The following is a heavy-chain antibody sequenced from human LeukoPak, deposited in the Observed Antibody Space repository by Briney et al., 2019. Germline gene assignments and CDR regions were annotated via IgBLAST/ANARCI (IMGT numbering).Heavy chain of an antibody. J-gene: IGHJ3*02. CDR2: ISGSGGST. D-gene: IGHD2-15*01. Sequence: GGSLRLSCAASGFTFSSYAMSWVRQAPGKGLEWVSAISGSGGSTYYADSVKGRFAISRDNSKNTLYLQMNSLRAEDTAVYYCAKDYCSGGSCYDDAFDIWGQGTMVTVSS. V-gene: IGHV3-23*01. CDR1: GFTFSSYA. CDR3: AKDYCSGGSCYDDAFDI.